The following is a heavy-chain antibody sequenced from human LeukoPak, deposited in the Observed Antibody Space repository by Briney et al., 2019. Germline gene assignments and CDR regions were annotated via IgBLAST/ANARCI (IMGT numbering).Heavy chain of an antibody. Sequence: SETLSLTCTVSGGSIRSYYWSWIRQPAEKGLEWIGRIYISWSTNYNPSLKSRVTMSVDTSKNQFSLKLSSVTAADTAVYYCARAPEFSSGWLLDYWGQGTLVTVSS. CDR1: GGSIRSYY. CDR2: IYISWST. V-gene: IGHV4-4*07. CDR3: ARAPEFSSGWLLDY. D-gene: IGHD6-19*01. J-gene: IGHJ4*02.